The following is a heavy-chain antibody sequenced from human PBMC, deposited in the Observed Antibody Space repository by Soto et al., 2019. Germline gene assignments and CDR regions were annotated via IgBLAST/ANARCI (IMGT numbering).Heavy chain of an antibody. CDR2: INPDGSYT. D-gene: IGHD3-9*01. V-gene: IGHV1-46*01. Sequence: QVQLVQSGAEVKKPGASVKISCKASGHSSSNYFVHWVRQAPGQGLEWMGVINPDGSYTSFTQKFQGRVSVTRDASTNTVFMEFSSLRFEDTSVYYCARVTPKTGLFDYWGQGALVSVSS. CDR1: GHSSSNYF. J-gene: IGHJ4*02. CDR3: ARVTPKTGLFDY.